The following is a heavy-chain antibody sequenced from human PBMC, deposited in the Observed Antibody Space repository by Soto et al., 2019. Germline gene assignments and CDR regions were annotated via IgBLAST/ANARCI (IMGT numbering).Heavy chain of an antibody. D-gene: IGHD6-19*01. J-gene: IGHJ3*02. V-gene: IGHV4-59*01. CDR2: IYYSGST. CDR1: GGSISSYY. Sequence: SETLSLTCTVSGGSISSYYWSWIRQPPGKGLEWIGYIYYSGSTSYNPSLKSRVTISVDTSKNQFSLKLSSVTAADTAVYYCASSVSSGWFDDAFDIWGQGTMVTVSS. CDR3: ASSVSSGWFDDAFDI.